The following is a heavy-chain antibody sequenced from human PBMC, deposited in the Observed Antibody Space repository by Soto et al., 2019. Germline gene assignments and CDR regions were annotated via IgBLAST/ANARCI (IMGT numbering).Heavy chain of an antibody. CDR2: IGTAGDT. D-gene: IGHD1-26*01. CDR1: GFTFSSYD. CDR3: AKRKLATRPWGPAFDV. V-gene: IGHV3-13*01. J-gene: IGHJ3*01. Sequence: GGSLRLSCAASGFTFSSYDMHWVRQATGKGLEWVSAIGTAGDTYYPGSVKGRFTISRDNSKNTLYLQMNSLRAEGTAVYYCAKRKLATRPWGPAFDVWGQGTMVTVSS.